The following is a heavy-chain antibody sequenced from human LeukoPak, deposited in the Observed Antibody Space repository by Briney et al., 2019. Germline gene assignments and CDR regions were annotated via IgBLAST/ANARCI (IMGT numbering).Heavy chain of an antibody. V-gene: IGHV1-69*13. CDR2: IIPIFGTA. D-gene: IGHD6-19*01. CDR1: GGTFSSYA. J-gene: IGHJ4*02. CDR3: ARDDIAVAGSFDY. Sequence: GASVKVSCKASGGTFSSYAISWVRQAPGQGLEWMGGIIPIFGTANYAQKFQGRVTITADESTSTAYMELSSLRSEDTAVYYCARDDIAVAGSFDYWGQGTLVTVSS.